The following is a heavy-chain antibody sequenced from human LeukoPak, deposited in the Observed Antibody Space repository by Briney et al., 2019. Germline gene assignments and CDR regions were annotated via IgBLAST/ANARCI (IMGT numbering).Heavy chain of an antibody. Sequence: GASVKVSCKVSGHTLTELSVHWVRQAPGQGLEWLGGFDLEDGETLYAPRLQGRVTMTEDRSRDTAYMEVTSLTDEDTAVYYCATGGRWELLFGFEYCGQGTLVAVSS. CDR2: FDLEDGET. V-gene: IGHV1-24*01. CDR3: ATGGRWELLFGFEY. D-gene: IGHD1-26*01. J-gene: IGHJ4*02. CDR1: GHTLTELS.